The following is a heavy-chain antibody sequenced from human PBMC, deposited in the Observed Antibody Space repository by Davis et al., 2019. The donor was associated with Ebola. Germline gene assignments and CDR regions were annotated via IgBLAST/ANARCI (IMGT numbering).Heavy chain of an antibody. CDR1: GFTFSSSA. D-gene: IGHD1-26*01. CDR3: AKAGHCGNYCSFDS. CDR2: IGGGGGSI. V-gene: IGHV3-23*01. J-gene: IGHJ4*02. Sequence: GESLKISCAASGFTFSSSAMSWGRQAPGKGLEWVSSIGGGGGSIYYAGSVKGRFTISRDNSKNTLYLQMNSLRAEDTAVYYCAKAGHCGNYCSFDSWGQGTLVTVSS.